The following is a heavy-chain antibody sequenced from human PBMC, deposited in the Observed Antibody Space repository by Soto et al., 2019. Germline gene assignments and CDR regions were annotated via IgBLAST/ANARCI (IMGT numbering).Heavy chain of an antibody. Sequence: EVQLVESGGGLVQPGGSLRLSCAASGFTFSSYWMHWVRQAPGKGLVWVSRINSDGSSTSYADSVKGRFTISRDNAKNTLYLQMNSLRAEDTAVYYCARVNQYCSSTSCFYYYYYGMDVWDQGTTVTVSS. J-gene: IGHJ6*02. CDR3: ARVNQYCSSTSCFYYYYYGMDV. CDR1: GFTFSSYW. V-gene: IGHV3-74*01. CDR2: INSDGSST. D-gene: IGHD2-2*01.